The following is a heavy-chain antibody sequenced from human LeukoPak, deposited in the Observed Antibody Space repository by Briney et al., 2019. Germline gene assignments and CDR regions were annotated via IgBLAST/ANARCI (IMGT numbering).Heavy chain of an antibody. CDR2: IYPSDSDT. V-gene: IGHV5-51*01. CDR1: GYTLTTSW. D-gene: IGHD2-8*01. J-gene: IGHJ4*02. Sequence: PGESLKISCKGSGYTLTTSWIGWVRQMPGKGLEWMGIIYPSDSDTTYSPSFQGQVTISADKSISTAYLQWSSLRASDTAMYYCARLYGRYFDYWGQGTLVTVSS. CDR3: ARLYGRYFDY.